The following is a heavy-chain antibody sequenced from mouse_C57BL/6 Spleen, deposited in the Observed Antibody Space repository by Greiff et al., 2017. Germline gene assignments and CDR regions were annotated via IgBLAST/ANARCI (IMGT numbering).Heavy chain of an antibody. D-gene: IGHD1-1*01. CDR3: ARWGFGYYGRSYERYFDV. J-gene: IGHJ1*03. CDR2: INPSNGGT. V-gene: IGHV1-53*01. CDR1: GYTFTSYW. Sequence: QVQLQQSGTELVKPGASVKLSCKASGYTFTSYWMHWVKQRPGQGLEWIGNINPSNGGTNYNEKFKSKATLTVDKSSSTAYMQLSSLTSEDSAVYYCARWGFGYYGRSYERYFDVWGTGTTVTVAS.